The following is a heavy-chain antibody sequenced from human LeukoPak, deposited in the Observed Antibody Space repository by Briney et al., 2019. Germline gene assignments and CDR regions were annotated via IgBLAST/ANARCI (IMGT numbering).Heavy chain of an antibody. V-gene: IGHV4-59*01. D-gene: IGHD3-9*01. J-gene: IGHJ3*02. CDR2: IYYSGST. CDR3: ARESYRDILTGPMGAFDI. Sequence: SETLSLTCTVSGGSISSYYWSWIRQPPGKGLEWIGYIYYSGSTNYNPSLKSRVTISVDTSKNQFSLKLSSVTAADTAVYYCARESYRDILTGPMGAFDIWGQGTTVTVSS. CDR1: GGSISSYY.